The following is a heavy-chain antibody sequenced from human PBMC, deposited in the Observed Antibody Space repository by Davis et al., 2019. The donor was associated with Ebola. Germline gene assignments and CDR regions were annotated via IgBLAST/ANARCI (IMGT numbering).Heavy chain of an antibody. CDR3: ARDIGYCSGGSCYSGWFDP. V-gene: IGHV1-69*04. CDR2: IIPILGIA. CDR1: GGTFSSYT. J-gene: IGHJ5*02. D-gene: IGHD2-15*01. Sequence: SVKVSCKASGGTFSSYTISWVRQAPGQGLEWMGRIIPILGIANYAQKFQGRVTITRDTSASTAYMELSSLRSEDTAVYYCARDIGYCSGGSCYSGWFDPWGQGTLVTVSS.